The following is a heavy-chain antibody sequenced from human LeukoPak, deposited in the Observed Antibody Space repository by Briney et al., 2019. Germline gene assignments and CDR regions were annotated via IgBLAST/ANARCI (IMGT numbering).Heavy chain of an antibody. Sequence: GGSLRLSCAASGFTFSSYAMSWVRQAPGKGLEWVSAISGSGGSTYYADSVKGRFTISRDNSKNTLYLQMNSLRAEDTAVYYCAKAKALAYCGGDCSYWYFDLWGRGTLVTVSS. J-gene: IGHJ2*01. CDR1: GFTFSSYA. CDR2: ISGSGGST. CDR3: AKAKALAYCGGDCSYWYFDL. D-gene: IGHD2-21*02. V-gene: IGHV3-23*01.